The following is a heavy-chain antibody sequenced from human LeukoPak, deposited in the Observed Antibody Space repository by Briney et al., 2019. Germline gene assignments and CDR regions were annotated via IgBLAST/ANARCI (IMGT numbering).Heavy chain of an antibody. V-gene: IGHV3-74*01. CDR3: ARLFTYFFDSTGHNPPDY. Sequence: PGGSLRLSCAASGLTFSTSWMHWVRQTPGKGLEWVSRINSDGSSTSYADSVKGRFTISRDNAKNTLYLQMNSLRAEDTAVYFCARLFTYFFDSTGHNPPDYWGQGTLVTVSS. D-gene: IGHD3-22*01. J-gene: IGHJ4*02. CDR2: INSDGSST. CDR1: GLTFSTSW.